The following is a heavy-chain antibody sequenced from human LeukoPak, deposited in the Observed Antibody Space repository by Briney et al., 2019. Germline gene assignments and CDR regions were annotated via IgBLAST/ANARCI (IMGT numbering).Heavy chain of an antibody. J-gene: IGHJ4*02. CDR1: GFTFSNYE. V-gene: IGHV3-48*03. CDR3: ARDIPPIDY. CDR2: ISSSGYTI. D-gene: IGHD2-21*01. Sequence: PGGSLRLSCAASGFTFSNYEMNWVRQAPGKGLEWVSYISSSGYTIYYADSVKGRFTISRDNAKNSLYLQMNSLRAEDTAVYYCARDIPPIDYWGQGILVTVSS.